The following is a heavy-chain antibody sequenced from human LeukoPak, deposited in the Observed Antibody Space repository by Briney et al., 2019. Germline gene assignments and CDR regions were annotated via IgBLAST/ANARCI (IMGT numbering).Heavy chain of an antibody. J-gene: IGHJ4*02. CDR2: IYHTGVT. CDR1: GGSISGGGHY. V-gene: IGHV4-30-2*01. D-gene: IGHD4-23*01. CDR3: ARSFSGKRLRWSNFDY. Sequence: PSQTLSLTCTVSGGSISGGGHYWSWLRHPPGKGLEWIGYIYHTGVTYFNPSLKSRVTISVDRSKNQFFLKLSSVTAADTAVYYCARSFSGKRLRWSNFDYWGQGTLVTVSS.